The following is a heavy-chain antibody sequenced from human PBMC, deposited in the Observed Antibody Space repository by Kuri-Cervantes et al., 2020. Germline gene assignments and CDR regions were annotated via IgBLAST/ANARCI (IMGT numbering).Heavy chain of an antibody. CDR2: IGTAGDT. D-gene: IGHD6-19*01. CDR1: GFTFSSYD. CDR3: ARGSSSGWTQYFDY. V-gene: IGHV3-13*01. J-gene: IGHJ4*02. Sequence: GESLKISCVASGFTFSSYDMHWVRQATGKGLEWVSAIGTAGDTYYPGSVKGRFTISRENAKNSLYLQMNSLRAEDTAVYYCARGSSSGWTQYFDYWGQGTLVTVSS.